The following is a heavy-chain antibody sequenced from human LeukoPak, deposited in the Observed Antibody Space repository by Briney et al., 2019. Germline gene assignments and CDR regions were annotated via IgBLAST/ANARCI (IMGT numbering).Heavy chain of an antibody. J-gene: IGHJ3*02. CDR3: ARAGEYYYDSSGYSTDAFDI. CDR2: IIPIFGTA. V-gene: IGHV1-69*06. CDR1: GGTFSSYA. D-gene: IGHD3-22*01. Sequence: GASVKVSCKASGGTFSSYAISWVRQAPGQGLEWMGGIIPIFGTANYAQKFQGRVTITADKSTSTAYMELSSLRSEDTAVYYCARAGEYYYDSSGYSTDAFDIWGQGTMVTVSS.